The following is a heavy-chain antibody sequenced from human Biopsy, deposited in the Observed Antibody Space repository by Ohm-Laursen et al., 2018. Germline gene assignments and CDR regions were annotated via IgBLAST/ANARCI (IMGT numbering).Heavy chain of an antibody. D-gene: IGHD3-22*01. V-gene: IGHV4-34*01. CDR2: INHSGRT. Sequence: SQTLSLTCTVSGDSISSDYYWSWIRQTPGKGLEWIGEINHSGRTNYNPSLKSRITISVDTSKNQFSLKVRSVTAADTAVYYCVRGADYYDPYRYYALDVWGQGTTVTVPS. CDR3: VRGADYYDPYRYYALDV. J-gene: IGHJ6*02. CDR1: GDSISSDYY.